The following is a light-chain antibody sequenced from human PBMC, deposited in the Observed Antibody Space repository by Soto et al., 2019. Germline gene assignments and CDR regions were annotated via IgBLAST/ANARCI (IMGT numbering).Light chain of an antibody. V-gene: IGKV3-15*01. CDR2: GAF. Sequence: DIVMTQSPVTLSVSPGERVTLSCRASQSVSSNLAWYQQKPGQAPSLLIYGAFTRATGIPARFSGTGSGTEFTLTISSLQSEDFALYYCQQYNDWPLTFGQGTKVDIK. CDR1: QSVSSN. J-gene: IGKJ1*01. CDR3: QQYNDWPLT.